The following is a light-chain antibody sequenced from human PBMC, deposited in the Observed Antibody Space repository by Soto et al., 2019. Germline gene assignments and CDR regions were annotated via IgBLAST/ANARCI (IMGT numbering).Light chain of an antibody. CDR1: QTLLFTSNNKIY. Sequence: DIVMTQSPDSLAVSLGERATINCKSSQTLLFTSNNKIYLAWYQQKPGQPPKLLISWASVRESGVPDRFSGSGSGTDFTLTISSLQAEDVAVYYCPQYYGPPRTFGQGTKVEIK. CDR3: PQYYGPPRT. V-gene: IGKV4-1*01. J-gene: IGKJ1*01. CDR2: WAS.